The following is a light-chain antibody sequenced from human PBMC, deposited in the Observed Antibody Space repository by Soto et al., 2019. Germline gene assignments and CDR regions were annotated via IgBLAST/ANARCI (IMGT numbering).Light chain of an antibody. V-gene: IGKV1-8*01. J-gene: IGKJ1*01. CDR3: QQYYSYPRT. CDR1: QGISSY. Sequence: IRMTQSPSSFSASTGDRVTITCRASQGISSYLAWYQQKPGKAPKLLIYAASTLQSGVPSRFSGSGSGTDFTLTISCLQSEDFATYYCQQYYSYPRTFGQGTKVDIK. CDR2: AAS.